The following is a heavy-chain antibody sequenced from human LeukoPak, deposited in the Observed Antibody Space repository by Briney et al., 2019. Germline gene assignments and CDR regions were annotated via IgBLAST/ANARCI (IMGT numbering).Heavy chain of an antibody. CDR1: GGSISSSSYY. CDR2: IYYSGST. V-gene: IGHV4-39*07. CDR3: ARDPSIAVAGENAFDI. Sequence: SETLSLTCTVSGGSISSSSYYWGWIRQPPGKGLEWIGSIYYSGSTYYNPSLRSRVTISVDTSKNQFSLKLSSVTAADTAVYYCARDPSIAVAGENAFDIWGQGTMVTVSS. D-gene: IGHD6-19*01. J-gene: IGHJ3*02.